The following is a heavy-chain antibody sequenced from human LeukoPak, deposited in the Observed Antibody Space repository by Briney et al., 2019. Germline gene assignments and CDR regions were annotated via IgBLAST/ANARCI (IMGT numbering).Heavy chain of an antibody. V-gene: IGHV3-7*03. D-gene: IGHD3-10*01. J-gene: IGHJ6*02. CDR3: ARGSGLDV. Sequence: AGECLRLSWAASVYTFSSYWMNWARKAPWKGLEWVASINHNGNVNYYVDSVKGRFTISRDNAKNSLYLQMSNLRAEDTAVYFCARGSGLDVWGQGATVTVSS. CDR2: INHNGNVN. CDR1: VYTFSSYW.